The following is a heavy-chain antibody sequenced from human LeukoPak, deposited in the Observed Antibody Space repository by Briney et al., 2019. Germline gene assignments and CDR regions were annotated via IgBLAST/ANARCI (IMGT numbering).Heavy chain of an antibody. V-gene: IGHV2-5*01. D-gene: IGHD3-9*01. CDR3: AHRLEYFDSYGMDV. CDR1: GFSLSTSGVG. CDR2: IYWNDDK. J-gene: IGHJ6*02. Sequence: SGPTLVHPTQTLTLTCTFSGFSLSTSGVGVGWIRQPPGKALEWLALIYWNDDKRYSPSLKSRLTITKDTSKNQVVLTMTNMDPVDTATYYCAHRLEYFDSYGMDVWGQGTTVTVSS.